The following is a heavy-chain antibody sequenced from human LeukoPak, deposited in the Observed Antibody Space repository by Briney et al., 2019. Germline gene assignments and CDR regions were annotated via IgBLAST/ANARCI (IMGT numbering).Heavy chain of an antibody. D-gene: IGHD6-25*01. CDR2: IRQDGSEK. J-gene: IGHJ4*02. CDR3: ASDRPASHY. V-gene: IGHV3-7*04. CDR1: GFTFSKSW. Sequence: PGGSLRLSCAASGFTFSKSWMTWVRQAPGKGLEWVANIRQDGSEKYYVDSVKGRFTISRDNDKNPLYLQMNSLRAEDTAVYFCASDRPASHYWGQGTLVTVSA.